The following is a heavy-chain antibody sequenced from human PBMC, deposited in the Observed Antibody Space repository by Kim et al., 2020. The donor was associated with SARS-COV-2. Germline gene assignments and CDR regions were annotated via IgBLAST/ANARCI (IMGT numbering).Heavy chain of an antibody. Sequence: KFQGRVTMTRDTSISTAYMELSRLRSDDTAVYYCARDLDYWSSSVGWFDPWGQGTLVTVSS. J-gene: IGHJ5*02. CDR3: ARDLDYWSSSVGWFDP. V-gene: IGHV1-2*02. D-gene: IGHD2-8*02.